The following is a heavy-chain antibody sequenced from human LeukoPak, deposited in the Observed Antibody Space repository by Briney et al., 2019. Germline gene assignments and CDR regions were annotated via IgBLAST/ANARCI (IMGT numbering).Heavy chain of an antibody. V-gene: IGHV1-69*05. Sequence: SVKVSCKASGGTFSSYAISWVRQAPGQGLEWMGGIIPIFGTANYAQKFQGRVTITTDESTSTAYMELSSLRSEDTAVYYCARGAGYGDYSTAYWGQGTLVTVSS. CDR3: ARGAGYGDYSTAY. CDR2: IIPIFGTA. D-gene: IGHD4-17*01. J-gene: IGHJ4*02. CDR1: GGTFSSYA.